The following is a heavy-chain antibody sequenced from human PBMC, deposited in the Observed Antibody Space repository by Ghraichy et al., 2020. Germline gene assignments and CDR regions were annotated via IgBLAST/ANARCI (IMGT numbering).Heavy chain of an antibody. V-gene: IGHV3-74*01. CDR3: ARGPRDGAISPFDI. CDR1: GFTFSSYW. Sequence: LSLTCAASGFTFSSYWMHWVRQAPGKGLVWVSRINSDGSSTSYADSVKGRFTISRDNAKNTLYLQMNTLGAEDTAVYYCARGPRDGAISPFDILGQGTVVAVSS. CDR2: INSDGSST. J-gene: IGHJ3*02. D-gene: IGHD5-24*01.